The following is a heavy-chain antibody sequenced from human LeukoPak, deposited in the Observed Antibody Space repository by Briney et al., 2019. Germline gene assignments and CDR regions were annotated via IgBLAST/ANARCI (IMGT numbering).Heavy chain of an antibody. CDR2: ISYDGSNK. D-gene: IGHD2-2*01. Sequence: PGRSLRLSCAASGFTFSSYGMHWVRQAPGKGLEWVAVISYDGSNKYYADSVKGRFTISRDNSKNTLYLQMNSLRAEDTAVFYCVRVACSSMTSCATVDYWGQGTLVTVSS. CDR1: GFTFSSYG. CDR3: VRVACSSMTSCATVDY. V-gene: IGHV3-30*03. J-gene: IGHJ4*02.